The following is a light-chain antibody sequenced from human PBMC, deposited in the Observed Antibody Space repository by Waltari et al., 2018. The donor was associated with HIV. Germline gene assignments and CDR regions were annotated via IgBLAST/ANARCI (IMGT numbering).Light chain of an antibody. CDR1: QSVSSTY. CDR2: GAS. V-gene: IGKV3-20*01. CDR3: QQYGSSPYT. J-gene: IGKJ2*01. Sequence: EIVLTQSPGTLSLSPGERATLSCRASQSVSSTYLAWYQQRPGQAPRLLIYGASRMATGVPDRFSGSGSGTDFALAISRLEPEDFAVYYCQQYGSSPYTFGQGTKLQIK.